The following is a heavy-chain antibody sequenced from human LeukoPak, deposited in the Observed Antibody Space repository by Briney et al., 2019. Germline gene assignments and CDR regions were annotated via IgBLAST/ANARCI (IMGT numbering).Heavy chain of an antibody. J-gene: IGHJ4*02. CDR1: GFTFSDYY. D-gene: IGHD6-19*01. CDR3: ARDRVAVAGTPIDY. CDR2: ISSSSSYI. V-gene: IGHV3-21*01. Sequence: GGSLRLSCAASGFTFSDYYMNWVRQAPGKALEWVSSISSSSSYIYYADSVKGRFTISRDNAKNLLYLQMNNLRAKHTAIYYCARDRVAVAGTPIDYWGQGTLVTVSS.